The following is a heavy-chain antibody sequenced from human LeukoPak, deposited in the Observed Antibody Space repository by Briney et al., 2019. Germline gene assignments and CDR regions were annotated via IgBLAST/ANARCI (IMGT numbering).Heavy chain of an antibody. CDR3: ARANWNGVPDAFDI. CDR2: ISAYNGNT. Sequence: ASVKVSCKAPGYTFTSYGISWVRQAPGQGLEWMGWISAYNGNTNYAQKLQGRVTMTTDTSTSTAYMELRSLRSDDTAVYYCARANWNGVPDAFDIWGQGTMVTVSS. J-gene: IGHJ3*02. V-gene: IGHV1-18*04. D-gene: IGHD1-1*01. CDR1: GYTFTSYG.